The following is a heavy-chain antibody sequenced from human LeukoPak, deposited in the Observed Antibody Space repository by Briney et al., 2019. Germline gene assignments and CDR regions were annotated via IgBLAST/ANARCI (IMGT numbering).Heavy chain of an antibody. V-gene: IGHV5-51*01. D-gene: IGHD3-22*01. Sequence: GESLKISCKGSGYTLPNYWIGWVRQMPGKGLEWMGIIYPGDSKTRYSPSFQGQVTISADKSISTAYLQWSSLKASDTAMYYCARFAYGSDYFPGHYWGQGTLVTVSS. J-gene: IGHJ4*02. CDR1: GYTLPNYW. CDR2: IYPGDSKT. CDR3: ARFAYGSDYFPGHY.